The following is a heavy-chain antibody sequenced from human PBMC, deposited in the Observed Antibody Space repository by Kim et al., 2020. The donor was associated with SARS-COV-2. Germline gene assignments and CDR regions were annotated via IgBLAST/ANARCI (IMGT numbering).Heavy chain of an antibody. CDR3: ARGTYYDFWSGSRKNYYYYYYMDV. D-gene: IGHD3-3*01. J-gene: IGHJ6*03. V-gene: IGHV3-11*01. CDR1: GFTFSDYY. Sequence: GGSLRLSCAASGFTFSDYYMSWIRQAPGKGLEWVSYISSSGSTIYYADSVKGRFTISRDNAKNSLYLQMNSLRAEDTAVYYCARGTYYDFWSGSRKNYYYYYYMDVWGEGTTVTVSS. CDR2: ISSSGSTI.